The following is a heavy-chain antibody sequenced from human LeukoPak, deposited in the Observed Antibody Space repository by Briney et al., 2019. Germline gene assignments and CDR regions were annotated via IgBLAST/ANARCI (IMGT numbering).Heavy chain of an antibody. D-gene: IGHD1-26*01. Sequence: GGSLRLSCGASGFTFSSYGMSWVRQAPGKGLEWVSTISNTTYNTYYADSVKGRFTISRDNSANTVSLQMNSLRAEDTALYYCAKHSGSYFIDYVDSWGEGTQVTVSS. CDR1: GFTFSSYG. CDR2: ISNTTYNT. J-gene: IGHJ4*02. V-gene: IGHV3-23*01. CDR3: AKHSGSYFIDYVDS.